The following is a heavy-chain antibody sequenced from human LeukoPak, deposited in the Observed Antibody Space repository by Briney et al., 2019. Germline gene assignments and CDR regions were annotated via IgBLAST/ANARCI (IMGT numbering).Heavy chain of an antibody. CDR1: GLTFSNYA. V-gene: IGHV3-30*02. CDR3: GQDFWRWQGIGD. Sequence: GGSLRLSCAASGLTFSNYAMHWVRQAPGKGLQWVAYVMYDGTNKYYADSVKGRFTISKDNSKNALYLQRNSLRPEDTAVYHCGQDFWRWQGIGDWGQGTLVTVSS. J-gene: IGHJ4*02. D-gene: IGHD4-23*01. CDR2: VMYDGTNK.